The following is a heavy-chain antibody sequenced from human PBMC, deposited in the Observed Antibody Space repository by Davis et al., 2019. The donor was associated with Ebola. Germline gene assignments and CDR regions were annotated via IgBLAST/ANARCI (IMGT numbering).Heavy chain of an antibody. CDR1: GGSFSGYY. Sequence: MPSETLSLTCAVYGGSFSGYYWSWIRQPPGKGLEWIGEINHSGSTNYNPSLKSRVTISVDTSKNQFSLKLSSVTAADTAVYYCARGRGRGYCSGGSCDAFDIWGQGTMVTVSS. D-gene: IGHD2-15*01. CDR2: INHSGST. V-gene: IGHV4-34*01. CDR3: ARGRGRGYCSGGSCDAFDI. J-gene: IGHJ3*02.